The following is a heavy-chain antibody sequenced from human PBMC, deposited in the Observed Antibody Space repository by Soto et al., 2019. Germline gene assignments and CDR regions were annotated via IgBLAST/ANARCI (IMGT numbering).Heavy chain of an antibody. D-gene: IGHD1-1*01. J-gene: IGHJ4*02. CDR2: TTWNSNSI. CDR3: AKDRTSSANCFES. Sequence: VQLVESGGGLVQPGGSLRLSCAASGFNLTDHSMHWVRQAPGKGLEWVSGTTWNSNSIGYADSVKGRFTISRDNAKTSLYLQMNSLRRADTALYYCAKDRTSSANCFESWGQGTLVTVSS. CDR1: GFNLTDHS. V-gene: IGHV3-9*01.